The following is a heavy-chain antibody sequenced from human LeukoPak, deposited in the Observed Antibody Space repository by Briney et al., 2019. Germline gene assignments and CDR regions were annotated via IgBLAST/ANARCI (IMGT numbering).Heavy chain of an antibody. CDR2: IKQDGSEK. Sequence: PGGSLRLSCAASGFTFSSYRMSSVRQAPGKGLEWVANIKQDGSEKYYVDSVKGRFTISRDNAKNSLYLQINSLRAEDTAVYYCARVGDGWVYYYYMDVWGKGTTVTVSS. V-gene: IGHV3-7*01. CDR1: GFTFSSYR. D-gene: IGHD3-16*01. J-gene: IGHJ6*03. CDR3: ARVGDGWVYYYYMDV.